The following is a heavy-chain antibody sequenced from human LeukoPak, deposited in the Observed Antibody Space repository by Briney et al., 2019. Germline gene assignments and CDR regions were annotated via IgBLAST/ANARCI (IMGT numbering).Heavy chain of an antibody. J-gene: IGHJ4*02. CDR1: GFTFSSYE. CDR2: ISGSGRTM. CDR3: ARGGLYGYDVFDY. Sequence: PGGSLRLSCAVSGFTFSSYEMNWVRQAPGKGLEWVSYISGSGRTMSYADSVKGRFTISRDNAKNSLYLQMNSLRVEDTAVYHCARGGLYGYDVFDYWGQGTLVTVSS. V-gene: IGHV3-48*03. D-gene: IGHD5-12*01.